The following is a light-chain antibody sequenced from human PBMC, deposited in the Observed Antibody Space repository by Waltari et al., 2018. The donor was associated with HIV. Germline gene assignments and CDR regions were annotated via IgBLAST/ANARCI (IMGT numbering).Light chain of an antibody. CDR3: ETWDDSLTAVL. V-gene: IGLV1-44*01. Sequence: QSVLTQPPSASGTPGQRVTISCFGDSSHIGGNPVNWYQQLPGAAPRLLLYTDVQRPSGVPDRFSVSKSGTSASLAISGLQSEDEADYFCETWDDSLTAVLFGGGTRLTVL. CDR2: TDV. CDR1: SSHIGGNP. J-gene: IGLJ2*01.